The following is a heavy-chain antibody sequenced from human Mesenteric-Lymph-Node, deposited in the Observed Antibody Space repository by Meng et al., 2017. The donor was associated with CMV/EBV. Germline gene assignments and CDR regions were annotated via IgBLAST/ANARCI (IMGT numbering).Heavy chain of an antibody. Sequence: GESLKISCAASGFTFDDYGMSWVRQAPGKGLEWVSGINWNGGSTGYADSVKGRFTISRDNAKNSLYLQMNSLRAEDTALYYCARDTSSSSEGYYYGMDVWGQGTTVTVSS. CDR3: ARDTSSSSEGYYYGMDV. CDR2: INWNGGST. V-gene: IGHV3-20*04. J-gene: IGHJ6*02. D-gene: IGHD6-13*01. CDR1: GFTFDDYG.